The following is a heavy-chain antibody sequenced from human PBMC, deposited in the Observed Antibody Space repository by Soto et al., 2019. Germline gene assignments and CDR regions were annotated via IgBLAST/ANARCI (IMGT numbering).Heavy chain of an antibody. D-gene: IGHD5-18*01. V-gene: IGHV1-46*01. Sequence: GASVKVSCKASGYTFTSYYMHWVRQAPGQGLEWMGIINPSGGSTSYAQKFQGRVTTTRDTSTSTVYMELSSLRSEDTAVYYCASAVDTAMVTRISYGMDVWGQGTTVTVSS. CDR1: GYTFTSYY. CDR3: ASAVDTAMVTRISYGMDV. J-gene: IGHJ6*02. CDR2: INPSGGST.